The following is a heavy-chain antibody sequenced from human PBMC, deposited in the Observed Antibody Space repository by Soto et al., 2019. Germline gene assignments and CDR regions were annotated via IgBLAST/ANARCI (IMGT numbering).Heavy chain of an antibody. D-gene: IGHD3-10*01. CDR1: GDSVSSNSAA. CDR3: AKGYYYGSGSYYYMDV. J-gene: IGHJ6*03. Sequence: SQTLSLTCAISGDSVSSNSAAWNWIRQSPSRGLEWLGRTYYRSKWYNDYAVSVKSRITINPDTSKNQFSLQLNSVTPEDTAVYYCAKGYYYGSGSYYYMDVWGKGTTVTVSS. CDR2: TYYRSKWYN. V-gene: IGHV6-1*01.